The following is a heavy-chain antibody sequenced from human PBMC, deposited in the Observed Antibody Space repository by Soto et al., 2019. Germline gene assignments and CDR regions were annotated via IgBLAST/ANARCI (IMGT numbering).Heavy chain of an antibody. V-gene: IGHV3-74*01. Sequence: PGGSLRLSXAASGYTFSSYWMHWVRQAPGKGLVWVSRVNGDGSSTSYADPVKGRFTISRDNAKNTVHLQMDSLRAEDTAVYYCARVVANLPWYFDYWGQGTLVTVSS. CDR2: VNGDGSST. CDR1: GYTFSSYW. CDR3: ARVVANLPWYFDY. J-gene: IGHJ4*02. D-gene: IGHD5-12*01.